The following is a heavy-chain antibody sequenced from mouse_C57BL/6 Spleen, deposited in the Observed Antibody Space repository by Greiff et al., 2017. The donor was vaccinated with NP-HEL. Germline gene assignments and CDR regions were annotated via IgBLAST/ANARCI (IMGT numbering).Heavy chain of an antibody. D-gene: IGHD1-1*01. CDR3: AGVATVEDY. Sequence: QVQLQQSGAELLKPGASVKLSCKATGYTFTGYWIEWVKQRPGHGLEWIGEILPGSGSTNYNEKFKGKATFTADTSPDTAYSQLSSLAAEDSALYDSAGVATVEDYWGEGTTLAVSS. J-gene: IGHJ2*01. V-gene: IGHV1-9*01. CDR1: GYTFTGYW. CDR2: ILPGSGST.